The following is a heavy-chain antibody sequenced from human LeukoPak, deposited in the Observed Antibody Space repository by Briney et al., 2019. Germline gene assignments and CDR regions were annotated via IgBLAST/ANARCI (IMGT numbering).Heavy chain of an antibody. Sequence: GVTLRLSCIASGFTFSSSAMSWVRQAPGKGLEWVTAISSSSGNTYYTDHVKGPITITRDNTKNKLYLQMNSPNAKDTAAYVWEKGRVGVIATNYFDYWGQGSLVSVCS. V-gene: IGHV3-23*01. CDR2: ISSSSGNT. CDR1: GFTFSSSA. D-gene: IGHD3-22*01. CDR3: EKGRVGVIATNYFDY. J-gene: IGHJ4*02.